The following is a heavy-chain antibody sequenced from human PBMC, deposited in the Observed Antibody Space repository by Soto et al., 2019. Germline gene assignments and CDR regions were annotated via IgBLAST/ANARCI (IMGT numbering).Heavy chain of an antibody. D-gene: IGHD2-2*01. V-gene: IGHV3-23*01. CDR1: GFTFSGYG. CDR3: AKEQIVLVPASLFDY. Sequence: PGGSLRLSCAASGFTFSGYGMSWVRPAPGKGLEWVSAISGSGGSTYYADSVKGRFTISRDNSKNTLYLQMNSLRAEDTAVYYCAKEQIVLVPASLFDYWGQGPLVTGS. J-gene: IGHJ4*02. CDR2: ISGSGGST.